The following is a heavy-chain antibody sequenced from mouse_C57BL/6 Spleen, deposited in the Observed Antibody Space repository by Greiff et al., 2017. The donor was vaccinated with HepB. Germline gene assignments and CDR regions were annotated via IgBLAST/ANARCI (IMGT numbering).Heavy chain of an antibody. J-gene: IGHJ4*01. CDR3: ARRDYGSSLDY. V-gene: IGHV1-26*01. Sequence: EVQLQQSGPELVKPGASVKISCKASGYTFTDYYMNWVKQSHGKSLEWIGDINPNNGGTSYNQKFKGKATLTVDKSSSTAYMELRSLTSEDSAVYYCARRDYGSSLDYWGQGTSVTVSS. CDR2: INPNNGGT. D-gene: IGHD1-1*01. CDR1: GYTFTDYY.